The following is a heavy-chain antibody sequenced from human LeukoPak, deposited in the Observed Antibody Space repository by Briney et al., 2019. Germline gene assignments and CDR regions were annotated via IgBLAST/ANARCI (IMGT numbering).Heavy chain of an antibody. CDR3: ARGPYWYFDL. J-gene: IGHJ2*01. Sequence: GGSLRLSCAASGFTFSNAWMSWVRRAPGKGLEWVANIKQDGSEKYYVDSMKGRFTISRDNARNSLYLQMDSLRAEDTAVYYCARGPYWYFDLWGRGTLVTVSS. CDR2: IKQDGSEK. CDR1: GFTFSNAW. V-gene: IGHV3-7*05.